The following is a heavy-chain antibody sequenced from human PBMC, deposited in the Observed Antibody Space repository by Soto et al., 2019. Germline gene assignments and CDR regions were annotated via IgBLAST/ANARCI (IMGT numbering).Heavy chain of an antibody. V-gene: IGHV1-18*01. J-gene: IGHJ4*02. CDR3: ARDKTGTTGYLYFDY. CDR1: GYNLTSYG. Sequence: ASVKVSCKASGYNLTSYGISWVRQAPGRGLEWMGWINGYNGNTNYAQNLQGRVTMTTDPSTSTVYMEVRSLRSDDTAIYYCARDKTGTTGYLYFDYWGQGTLVTVSP. CDR2: INGYNGNT. D-gene: IGHD1-1*01.